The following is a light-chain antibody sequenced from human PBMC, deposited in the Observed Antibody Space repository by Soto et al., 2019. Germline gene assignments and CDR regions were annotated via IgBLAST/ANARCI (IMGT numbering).Light chain of an antibody. V-gene: IGKV1-12*01. J-gene: IGKJ3*01. CDR3: QQASSFPFT. CDR2: AAS. Sequence: DIQMTQSQSSVSASVGARVTITCRASKRISNWVAWYQQKPGKAPNLLIYAASTLQSGAPSRFSGSGSGTDFILTISSLQPEDSATYYCQQASSFPFTFGPGTKVDV. CDR1: KRISNW.